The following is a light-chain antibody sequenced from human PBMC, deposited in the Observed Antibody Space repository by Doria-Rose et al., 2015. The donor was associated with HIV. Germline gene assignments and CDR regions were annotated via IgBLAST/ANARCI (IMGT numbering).Light chain of an antibody. Sequence: RARQSISTWLAWYQQKPGKAPKLLIYKASSLESGVPSRFSGSGSGAEFTLTISSLQPDDFASYYCQHYQSYPYTFGQGTKPEIK. V-gene: IGKV1-5*03. CDR3: QHYQSYPYT. J-gene: IGKJ2*01. CDR2: KAS. CDR1: QSISTW.